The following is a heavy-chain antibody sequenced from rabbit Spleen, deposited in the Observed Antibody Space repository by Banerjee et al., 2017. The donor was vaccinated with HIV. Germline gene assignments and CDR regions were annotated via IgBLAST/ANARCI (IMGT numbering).Heavy chain of an antibody. CDR3: ARDFGVHTRYYNPSGMDL. CDR2: IDNGGSGST. J-gene: IGHJ6*01. Sequence: QEQLVEYGGDLVQPEGSLTLTCTASGFDFSGSNWICWVRQAPGKGPEWIACIDNGGSGSTNYANWAKGRFTISKTSSTTVTLQMTSLTAADTTTYFCARDFGVHTRYYNPSGMDLWGPGTLVTV. V-gene: IGHV1S45*01. D-gene: IGHD1-1*01. CDR1: GFDFSGSNW.